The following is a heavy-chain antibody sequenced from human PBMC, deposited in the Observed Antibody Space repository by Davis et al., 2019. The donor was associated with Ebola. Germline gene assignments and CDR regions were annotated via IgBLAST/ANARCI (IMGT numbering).Heavy chain of an antibody. D-gene: IGHD3-3*01. Sequence: SETLSLTCAVYGGSFSGHYWNWIRQPPGKGLEWIGEINHRGRTMYNPSLKSRVTISLDTSKSQFSLKLSSVSAADTAVYYCARGRLLENLFSKYHCLDVWGVGTTVTVSS. V-gene: IGHV4-34*01. CDR1: GGSFSGHY. CDR3: ARGRLLENLFSKYHCLDV. CDR2: INHRGRT. J-gene: IGHJ6*04.